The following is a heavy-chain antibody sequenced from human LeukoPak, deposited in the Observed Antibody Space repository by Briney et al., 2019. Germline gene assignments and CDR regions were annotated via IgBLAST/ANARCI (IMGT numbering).Heavy chain of an antibody. J-gene: IGHJ3*02. V-gene: IGHV4-59*01. CDR3: ARAFGCYPGICGFDI. CDR1: SASISSYY. CDR2: IHYNGST. D-gene: IGHD2-15*01. Sequence: SETLSLTCPVSSASISSYYWSSMRQPPGNGLEWIGYIHYNGSTNYNPSLKSRVTISGDTSQNQFSLKLNSVTAADTAMYYCARAFGCYPGICGFDIWGQGTMVTVSS.